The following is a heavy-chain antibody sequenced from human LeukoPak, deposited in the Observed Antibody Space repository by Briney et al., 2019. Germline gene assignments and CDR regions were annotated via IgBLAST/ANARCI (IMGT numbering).Heavy chain of an antibody. Sequence: QSGGSLRLSCAASGFTSSSYAMSWVRQAPGKGLEWVSAISGSGGSTYYADSVKGRFTISRDNSKNTLYVQMNSLRAEDTAVYYCAKDGGSGYYYFDYWGQGTLVTVSS. CDR1: GFTSSSYA. CDR3: AKDGGSGYYYFDY. CDR2: ISGSGGST. J-gene: IGHJ4*02. D-gene: IGHD3-22*01. V-gene: IGHV3-23*01.